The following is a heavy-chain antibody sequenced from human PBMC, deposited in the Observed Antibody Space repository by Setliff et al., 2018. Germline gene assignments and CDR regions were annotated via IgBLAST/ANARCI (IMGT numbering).Heavy chain of an antibody. J-gene: IGHJ4*02. D-gene: IGHD6-6*01. CDR1: DFSVSSVYY. CDR2: VYYSGST. CDR3: ARGRNVAARLLDS. V-gene: IGHV4-38-2*01. Sequence: PSETLSLTCAVSDFSVSSVYYWGWIRQPPGKGLEWIANVYYSGSTYYNPSLESRVTISVDTSKNQFSLKVTSVTAADTSVYFCARGRNVAARLLDSWGQGTLVTVSS.